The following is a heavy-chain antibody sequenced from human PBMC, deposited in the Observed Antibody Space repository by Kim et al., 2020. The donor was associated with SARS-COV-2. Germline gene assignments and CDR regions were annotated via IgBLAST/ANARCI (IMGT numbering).Heavy chain of an antibody. J-gene: IGHJ2*01. Sequence: SVKVSCKASGGTFSSYAISWVRQAPGQGLEWMGGIIPIFGTANYAQKFQGRVTITADESTSTAYMELSSLRSEDTAVYYCARGGGANDYGDIWSYWYFDLWGRGTLVTVSS. CDR1: GGTFSSYA. D-gene: IGHD4-17*01. CDR3: ARGGGANDYGDIWSYWYFDL. V-gene: IGHV1-69*13. CDR2: IIPIFGTA.